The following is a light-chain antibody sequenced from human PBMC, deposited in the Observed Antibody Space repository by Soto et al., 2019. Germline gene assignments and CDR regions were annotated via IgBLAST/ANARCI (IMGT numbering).Light chain of an antibody. J-gene: IGLJ1*01. CDR1: GSDVGGYNY. CDR2: DVR. CDR3: SSYSSSSTL. V-gene: IGLV2-14*01. Sequence: SVLTQPSSLSGSPGQSITISCPGTGSDVGGYNYVSWYQQHPGKAPKLMIYDVRNRPSGVSNRFSGSKSGNTASLTISGLQAEDEADYYCSSYSSSSTLFGTGTKVTVL.